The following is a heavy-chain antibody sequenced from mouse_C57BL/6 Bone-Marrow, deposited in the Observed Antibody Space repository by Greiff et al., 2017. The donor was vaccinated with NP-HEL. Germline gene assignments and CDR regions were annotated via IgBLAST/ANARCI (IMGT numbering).Heavy chain of an antibody. CDR1: GYTFTSYW. CDR3: ARPYYGSSWYFDY. CDR2: IHPNSGST. D-gene: IGHD1-1*01. V-gene: IGHV1-64*01. J-gene: IGHJ2*01. Sequence: QVQLQQPGAELVKPGASVELSCKASGYTFTSYWMHWVKQRPGQGLEWIGMIHPNSGSTNYNEKFKSKATLTVDKSSSTAYMQLSSLTSEDSAVYYCARPYYGSSWYFDYWGQGTTLTVSS.